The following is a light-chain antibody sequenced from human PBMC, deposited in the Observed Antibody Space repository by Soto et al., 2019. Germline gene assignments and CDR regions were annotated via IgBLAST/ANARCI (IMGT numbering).Light chain of an antibody. CDR1: SSDVGGYNY. CDR2: DVS. Sequence: CTGTSSDVGGYNYVSWYLQHPGKAPKLMIYDVSNRPSGVSNRFSGSKSGNTASLTISGLQAEDEADYYCSSYTSSSTYVVFGGGTKLTVL. V-gene: IGLV2-14*04. CDR3: SSYTSSSTYVV. J-gene: IGLJ2*01.